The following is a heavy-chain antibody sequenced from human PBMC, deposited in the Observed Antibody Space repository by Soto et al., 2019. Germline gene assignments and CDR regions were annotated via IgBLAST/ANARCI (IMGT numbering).Heavy chain of an antibody. CDR3: ARDRNDYDTSGYYPPRY. J-gene: IGHJ4*02. CDR1: GFTVSGNY. D-gene: IGHD3-22*01. CDR2: IYSGGST. Sequence: EVQLVESGGGLVQPGGSLRLSCAASGFTVSGNYMTWVRQAPGKGLEWVSIIYSGGSTYSADSVKDRFTISRDKSKNTLYRQMNGLRAEDTAVYYCARDRNDYDTSGYYPPRYWGQGTLVTVSS. V-gene: IGHV3-66*01.